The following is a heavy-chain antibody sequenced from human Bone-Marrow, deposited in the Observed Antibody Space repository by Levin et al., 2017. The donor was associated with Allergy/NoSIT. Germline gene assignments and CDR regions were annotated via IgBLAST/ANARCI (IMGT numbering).Heavy chain of an antibody. CDR2: IKQDGSEQ. CDR1: GFSFSIYW. V-gene: IGHV3-7*01. CDR3: ARDQGDRVTKRSPFDY. D-gene: IGHD2-21*02. J-gene: IGHJ4*02. Sequence: GESLKISCAVSGFSFSIYWMSWVRQAPGKGLEWVANIKQDGSEQYYVDSVKGRFTISRDNAKNSLYLQMNSLRAEDTAVYYCARDQGDRVTKRSPFDYWGQGTLVTVSS.